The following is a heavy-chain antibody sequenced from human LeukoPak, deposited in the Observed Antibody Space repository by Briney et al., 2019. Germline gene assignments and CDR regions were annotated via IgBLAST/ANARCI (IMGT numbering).Heavy chain of an antibody. CDR1: GFTFSDYA. Sequence: GGSLRLSCAASGFTFSDYAMHWVRQAPGKGLEFVSVIGPIGVYTYYANSVKGRFTISRDNSKSTVSLQMGSLRDEDMAVYYCARSPPGRTNWNYYDYWGRGTLVTVSS. V-gene: IGHV3-64*01. D-gene: IGHD1-1*01. J-gene: IGHJ4*02. CDR3: ARSPPGRTNWNYYDY. CDR2: IGPIGVYT.